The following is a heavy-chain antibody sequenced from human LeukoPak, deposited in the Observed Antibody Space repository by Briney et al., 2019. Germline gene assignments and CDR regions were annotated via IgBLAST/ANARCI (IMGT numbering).Heavy chain of an antibody. J-gene: IGHJ4*02. V-gene: IGHV1-46*01. CDR2: ISPSGGST. CDR1: GYTFTNYY. D-gene: IGHD5-12*01. Sequence: ASVKVSCKASGYTFTNYYMHWVRQAPGQGLEWMGIISPSGGSTSYAQKFQGRVTMTRDTSTSTVYMELSSLRPEDTAVYYCARVPVAPITFDYWGQGTPVTVSS. CDR3: ARVPVAPITFDY.